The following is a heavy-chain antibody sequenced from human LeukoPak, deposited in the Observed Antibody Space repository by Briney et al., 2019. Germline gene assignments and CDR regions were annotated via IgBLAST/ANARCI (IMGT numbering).Heavy chain of an antibody. J-gene: IGHJ4*02. CDR1: GFTFTRHC. V-gene: IGHV3-74*01. Sequence: GGSLRLSCAASGFTFTRHCRHWVPQAPGRGLGWVSRIKTDGTNTIYADFVEGRFTISRDNARKTLYLQMSSLRAGDTAVYYCGGSEDGYIDYWGQGTLVTVSS. D-gene: IGHD5-24*01. CDR2: IKTDGTNT. CDR3: GGSEDGYIDY.